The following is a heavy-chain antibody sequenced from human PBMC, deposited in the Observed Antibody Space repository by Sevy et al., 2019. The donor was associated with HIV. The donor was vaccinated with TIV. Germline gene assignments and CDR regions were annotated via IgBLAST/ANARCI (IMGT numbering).Heavy chain of an antibody. CDR3: ARYDFWSGFSKSNWFDP. D-gene: IGHD3-3*01. V-gene: IGHV4-34*01. Sequence: SETLSLTCAVYGGSFSGYYWSWIRQPPGKGLEWIGEINHSGSTNYSPSLKSRVTISVDTSKKQFSLKLSSVTAADTAVYYCARYDFWSGFSKSNWFDPWGQGTLVTVSS. J-gene: IGHJ5*02. CDR1: GGSFSGYY. CDR2: INHSGST.